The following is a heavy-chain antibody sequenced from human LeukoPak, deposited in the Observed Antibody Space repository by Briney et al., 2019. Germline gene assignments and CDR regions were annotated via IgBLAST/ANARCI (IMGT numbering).Heavy chain of an antibody. J-gene: IGHJ4*02. CDR2: INPTRDST. V-gene: IGHV1-2*02. Sequence: ASVKVSCKPSGYTFIDYYIHWVRQAPGQGLEWMGWINPTRDSTNYAPKFQGRVTMSREPSISTVYMEVSRLRSDDTAIYYCARDKLYGASDFWGQGTLVTVSS. CDR3: ARDKLYGASDF. CDR1: GYTFIDYY. D-gene: IGHD4/OR15-4a*01.